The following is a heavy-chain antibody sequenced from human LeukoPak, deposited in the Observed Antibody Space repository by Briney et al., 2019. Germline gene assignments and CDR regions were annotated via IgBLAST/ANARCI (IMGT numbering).Heavy chain of an antibody. J-gene: IGHJ4*02. CDR3: ARDAGVPGANDYINY. CDR1: GFTFSRDW. V-gene: IGHV3-7*01. Sequence: GGSLRLSCAASGFTFSRDWMSWVRQAPGKGLEWVANIKQDGSEKYYVDSVKGRFTISRDNAKNSLYLQMNSLRAEDTAVYYCARDAGVPGANDYINYWGQGTLVTVSS. D-gene: IGHD4-11*01. CDR2: IKQDGSEK.